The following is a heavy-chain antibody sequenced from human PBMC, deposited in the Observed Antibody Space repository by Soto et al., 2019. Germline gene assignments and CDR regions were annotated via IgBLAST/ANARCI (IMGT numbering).Heavy chain of an antibody. CDR2: LSGSGGTT. CDR1: GFTFSTYA. V-gene: IGHV3-23*01. CDR3: AKQRAGYGSGSDTYYFDF. Sequence: EVQLLESGGGLVQPGGSLRLSCSTSGFTFSTYAMNWVRQATGKGLEWVSALSGSGGTTYYADSVRGRFTISRDNSKNTLFLQMNSLRAEDTALYYCAKQRAGYGSGSDTYYFDFWGQGTPVTVSS. J-gene: IGHJ4*02. D-gene: IGHD3-10*01.